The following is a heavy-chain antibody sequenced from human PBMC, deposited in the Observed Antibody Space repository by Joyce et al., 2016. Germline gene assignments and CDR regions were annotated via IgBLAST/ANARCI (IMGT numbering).Heavy chain of an antibody. D-gene: IGHD1-26*01. CDR2: ISIDGSNK. CDR1: GFTLNTNG. Sequence: QVQLVESGGGVVQPGGSLRLSCAASGFTLNTNGIHWVHQAPGKGLEWVALISIDGSNKFYADSVNGRFTISRDTSTNTVYLQMNNVRGEDTAVYYCARDMVGAAYYFDHWGQGTLVTVSS. J-gene: IGHJ4*02. CDR3: ARDMVGAAYYFDH. V-gene: IGHV3-30*03.